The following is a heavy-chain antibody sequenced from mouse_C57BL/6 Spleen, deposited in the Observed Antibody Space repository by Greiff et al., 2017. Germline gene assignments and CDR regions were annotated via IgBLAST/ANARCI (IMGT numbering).Heavy chain of an antibody. J-gene: IGHJ1*03. CDR1: GFTFSSYA. V-gene: IGHV5-4*01. Sequence: EVQRVESGGGLVKPGGSLTLSCAASGFTFSSYAMSWVRQTPEKRLEWVATISDGGSYTYYPDNVKGRFTISRDNAKNNLYLQMSHLKSEDTAMYDCARERCYYDYDDWYFDVWGTGTTVTVSS. CDR2: ISDGGSYT. CDR3: ARERCYYDYDDWYFDV. D-gene: IGHD2-4*01.